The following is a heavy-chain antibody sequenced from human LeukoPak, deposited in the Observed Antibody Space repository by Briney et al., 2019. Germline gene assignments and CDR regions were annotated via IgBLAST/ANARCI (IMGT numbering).Heavy chain of an antibody. J-gene: IGHJ6*03. CDR1: GFTFSNYA. D-gene: IGHD1-14*01. CDR2: IRYDGSDN. CDR3: ARDHRPEIQYYYMDV. Sequence: GGSLRLSCAASGFTFSNYAMNWVRQAPGEGLEWVAFIRYDGSDNHYAESVKGRFTISRDNSKNTLYLQMNSLTAEDTAVYYCARDHRPEIQYYYMDVWGKGTTVAVSS. V-gene: IGHV3-30*02.